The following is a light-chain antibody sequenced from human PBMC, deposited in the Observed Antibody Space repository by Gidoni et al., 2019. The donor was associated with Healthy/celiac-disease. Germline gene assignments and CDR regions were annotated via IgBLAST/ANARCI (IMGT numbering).Light chain of an antibody. J-gene: IGKJ1*01. Sequence: DIQMTQYPSTLSASVGDSVTITCRASQSISSWLGWYQQKQGKAPKLLIYMASSLESGVQSRFSGSGSGTEFTLTISSLQPDDFATYYCQQYNRYSTFGQGTKVEIK. CDR1: QSISSW. CDR3: QQYNRYST. V-gene: IGKV1-5*03. CDR2: MAS.